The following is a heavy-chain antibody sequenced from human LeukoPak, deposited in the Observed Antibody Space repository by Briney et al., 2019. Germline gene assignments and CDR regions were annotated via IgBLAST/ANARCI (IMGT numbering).Heavy chain of an antibody. J-gene: IGHJ4*02. CDR1: GFTLSSYA. D-gene: IGHD3-22*01. Sequence: PGGSLRLSCAASGFTLSSYAMSWVRQAPGKGLEWVSAISGSGGSTYYADSVKGRFTISRDNSKNTLYLQMNSLRAEDTAVYYCAKALAMIVVVIQYDYWGQGTLVTVSS. V-gene: IGHV3-23*01. CDR2: ISGSGGST. CDR3: AKALAMIVVVIQYDY.